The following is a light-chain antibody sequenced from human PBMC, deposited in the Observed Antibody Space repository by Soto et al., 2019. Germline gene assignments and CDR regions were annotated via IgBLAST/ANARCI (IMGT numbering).Light chain of an antibody. J-gene: IGKJ3*01. CDR2: AAS. V-gene: IGKV1-27*01. CDR1: QGISNY. Sequence: DIQMTQSPSSLSASVGDRVTITCRASQGISNYLAWFQQKPGKVPKLLIYAASTLQIGVPSRFSGSGSGTDFTLTISSLQPEDVASYYCQKYDSAPFTVRPGTKVDIK. CDR3: QKYDSAPFT.